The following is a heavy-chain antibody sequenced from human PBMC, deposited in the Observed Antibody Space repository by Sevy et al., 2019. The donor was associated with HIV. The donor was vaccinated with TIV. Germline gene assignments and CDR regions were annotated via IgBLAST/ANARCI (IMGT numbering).Heavy chain of an antibody. CDR3: AGDFMPVASAGTGALGV. CDR2: ISSRSSEI. Sequence: GGSLRLSCVASGFIFRDRYMSWIRQAPGKGLEWVSFISSRSSEINYADSVKGRFTVSMDNAKNSLYLQMNSLRAEDTPVYYCAGDFMPVASAGTGALGVWGQGTAVTVSS. J-gene: IGHJ6*02. V-gene: IGHV3-11*05. D-gene: IGHD6-13*01. CDR1: GFIFRDRY.